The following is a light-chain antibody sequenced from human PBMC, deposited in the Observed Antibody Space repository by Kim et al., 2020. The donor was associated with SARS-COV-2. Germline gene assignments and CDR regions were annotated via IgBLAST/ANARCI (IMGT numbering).Light chain of an antibody. CDR1: SSDVGGYNY. CDR2: DVS. V-gene: IGLV2-11*01. CDR3: CSYAGSYTWV. J-gene: IGLJ3*02. Sequence: QSALTQPRSVSGSPGQSVTISCTGTSSDVGGYNYVSWYQQYPGKAPKLMIYDVSKRPSGVPDRFSGSKSGNTASLTISGPQAEDEADYYCCSYAGSYTWVFGGGTQLTVL.